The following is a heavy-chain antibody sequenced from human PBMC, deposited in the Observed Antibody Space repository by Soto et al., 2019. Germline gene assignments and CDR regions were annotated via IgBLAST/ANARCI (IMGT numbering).Heavy chain of an antibody. CDR2: ISSSGGST. CDR1: GFPFIDYA. J-gene: IGHJ5*02. CDR3: AKDQSSGYNWFDP. D-gene: IGHD6-19*01. V-gene: IGHV3-23*01. Sequence: GGSLRLSCAASGFPFIDYAMSWVRQAPGKGLEWVSTISSSGGSTYYADSVKGRFTISRDNSKNTLYLQMNSLRAEDTAVYYCAKDQSSGYNWFDPWGQGTLVTVSS.